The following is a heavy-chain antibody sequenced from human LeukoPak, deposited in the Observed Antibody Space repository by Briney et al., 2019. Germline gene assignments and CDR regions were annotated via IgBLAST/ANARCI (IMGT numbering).Heavy chain of an antibody. V-gene: IGHV5-51*01. CDR3: ARLSTYDSSGYYLNY. Sequence: GESLKISCKGSGYSFTGYWIGWVRQMPGKGLEWMGIIYPGDSDTRYSPSFQGQVTISADKSISTAYLQWSSLKASDTAMYYCARLSTYDSSGYYLNYWGQGTLVTVSS. CDR2: IYPGDSDT. J-gene: IGHJ4*02. D-gene: IGHD3-22*01. CDR1: GYSFTGYW.